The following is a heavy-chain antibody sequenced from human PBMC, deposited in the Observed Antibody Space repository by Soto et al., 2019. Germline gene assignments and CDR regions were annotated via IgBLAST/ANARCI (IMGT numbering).Heavy chain of an antibody. CDR2: IYYSGST. Sequence: SETLSLTCSVSGGSISSGTNYWGWIRQPPGKGLEWIGSIYYSGSTYYNPSLKSRVTISVDTSKNQFSLKLSSVTAADTAVYYCARFRQLVNFDYWGQGTLVTVSS. CDR3: ARFRQLVNFDY. D-gene: IGHD6-13*01. J-gene: IGHJ4*02. V-gene: IGHV4-39*01. CDR1: GGSISSGTNY.